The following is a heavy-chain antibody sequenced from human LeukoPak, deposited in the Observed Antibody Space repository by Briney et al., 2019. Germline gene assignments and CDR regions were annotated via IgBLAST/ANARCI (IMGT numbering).Heavy chain of an antibody. Sequence: GGSLRLSCAASGFTFSSYAMHWVRRAPGKGLEWVAVISYDGSNKYYADSVKGRFTISRDNSKNTLYLQMNSLRAEDTAVYYCARDAALWTGGFDYWGQGTLVTVSS. J-gene: IGHJ4*02. CDR2: ISYDGSNK. V-gene: IGHV3-30-3*01. D-gene: IGHD3/OR15-3a*01. CDR3: ARDAALWTGGFDY. CDR1: GFTFSSYA.